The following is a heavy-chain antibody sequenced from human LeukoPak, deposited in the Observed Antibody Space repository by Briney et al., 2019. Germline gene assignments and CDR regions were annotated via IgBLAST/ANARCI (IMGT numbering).Heavy chain of an antibody. V-gene: IGHV1-8*01. CDR3: ARASRTYFGDYLYYFDS. D-gene: IGHD4-17*01. CDR1: GYIFTTYD. Sequence: GASVKVSCKASGYIFTTYDINWVRQAAGQGLEWMGWMNPKSGNTGYAQNFRGRVTMTRNTSITTSYMELSGLRSEDTAVYFCARASRTYFGDYLYYFDSWGQGTQVTVSS. CDR2: MNPKSGNT. J-gene: IGHJ4*02.